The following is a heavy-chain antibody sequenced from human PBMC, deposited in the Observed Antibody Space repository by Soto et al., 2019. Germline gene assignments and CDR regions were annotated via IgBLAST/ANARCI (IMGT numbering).Heavy chain of an antibody. CDR1: GFTFGSHS. Sequence: EVPMAESGGGLVKHGGSLRLSCVASGFTFGSHSMYWVRQAPETGLEWVSSISGGSDYIFYADSVKGRFTISRDNAMNSLYLQMTSLSAEDTAVYYCGRAGIVVVVAASRPLDHLGQGTLVTVSA. J-gene: IGHJ4*02. D-gene: IGHD2-15*01. CDR2: ISGGSDYI. V-gene: IGHV3-21*01. CDR3: GRAGIVVVVAASRPLDH.